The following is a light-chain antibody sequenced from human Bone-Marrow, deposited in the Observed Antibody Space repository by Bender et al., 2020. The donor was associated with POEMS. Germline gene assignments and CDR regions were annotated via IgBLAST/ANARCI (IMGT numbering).Light chain of an antibody. CDR2: SSH. CDR3: AVWDDSLNGWV. Sequence: QSVLTQPPSASGTPGQRVTISCSGGSSNIGAHAVNWYQHLPGTAPKLLIYSSHPRPSEVPDRFSGSRSGTSASLAISGLQSEDEADYCCAVWDDSLNGWVFGGGTNLTVL. J-gene: IGLJ3*02. V-gene: IGLV1-44*01. CDR1: SSNIGAHA.